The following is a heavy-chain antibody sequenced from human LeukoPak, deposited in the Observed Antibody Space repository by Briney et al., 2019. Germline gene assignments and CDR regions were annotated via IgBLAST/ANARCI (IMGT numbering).Heavy chain of an antibody. V-gene: IGHV3-74*01. J-gene: IGHJ4*02. Sequence: PGGSLRLSCAASGFTFSRNWMHWVRQAPGKGLVWVSRIDSDGSSTTYADSVKGRFIISRDNAKNTLYLQMNSLRAEDTAVYYCARRIQGMAPYYFDYWGQGTLVTVSS. CDR3: ARRIQGMAPYYFDY. CDR1: GFTFSRNW. D-gene: IGHD5-24*01. CDR2: IDSDGSST.